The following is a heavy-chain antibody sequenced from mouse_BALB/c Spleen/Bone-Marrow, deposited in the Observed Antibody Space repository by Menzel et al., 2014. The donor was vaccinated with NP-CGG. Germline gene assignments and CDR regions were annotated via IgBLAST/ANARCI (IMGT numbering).Heavy chain of an antibody. Sequence: EVQVVESGGGLVQPGGSRKLSCAASGFTFSSFAMHWVRQAPEKGLEWVAYISSGSSTIYYADTVMGRFTISRDNPKNPLLLHMTSLRSEDTAIYHCARAGSSSGFFEYWGQGTTLTVSS. J-gene: IGHJ2*01. CDR3: ARAGSSSGFFEY. V-gene: IGHV5-17*02. CDR2: ISSGSSTI. CDR1: GFTFSSFA. D-gene: IGHD1-1*01.